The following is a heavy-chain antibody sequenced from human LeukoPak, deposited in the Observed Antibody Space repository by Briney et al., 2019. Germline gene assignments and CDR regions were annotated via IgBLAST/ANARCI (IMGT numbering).Heavy chain of an antibody. CDR2: INYSGNT. D-gene: IGHD3-10*01. J-gene: IGHJ4*02. Sequence: SETLSLTCTVSGASITRRYWSWIRQPPGKGLERIGYINYSGNTNYNPSLKSRVTISVDTSKNQFSLKLSSVTAADTAVYCCGRGGGGSYLEYSFDYWGQGTLVTVSS. CDR3: GRGGGGSYLEYSFDY. CDR1: GASITRRY. V-gene: IGHV4-59*11.